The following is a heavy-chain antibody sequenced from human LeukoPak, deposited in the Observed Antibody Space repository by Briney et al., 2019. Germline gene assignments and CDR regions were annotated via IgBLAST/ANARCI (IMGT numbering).Heavy chain of an antibody. CDR1: GYSFTTYW. V-gene: IGHV5-51*01. D-gene: IGHD2-2*01. Sequence: PGESLKISCRGSGYSFTTYWIGCVRQLPGKSLEWMGIIYPGDSDTRYTPSFQGQVTMSADKSINTAYLQRSSLKASDTAIYYCARRQGCSSTSCPPDYWGQGTLVTVSP. CDR3: ARRQGCSSTSCPPDY. J-gene: IGHJ4*02. CDR2: IYPGDSDT.